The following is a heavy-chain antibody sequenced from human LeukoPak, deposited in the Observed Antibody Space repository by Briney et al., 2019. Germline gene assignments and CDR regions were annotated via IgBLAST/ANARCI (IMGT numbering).Heavy chain of an antibody. CDR1: GFTFSSYS. D-gene: IGHD5-18*01. J-gene: IGHJ4*02. CDR2: ISSRSSTI. Sequence: PGGSLRLSCAASGFTFSSYSMNWVRQAPGKGLEWVSYISSRSSTIYYADSVKGRFTISRDNAKNSLYLQMNSLRAEDTAVYYCAKDRGYSYVMYYFDYWGQGTLVTVSS. CDR3: AKDRGYSYVMYYFDY. V-gene: IGHV3-48*01.